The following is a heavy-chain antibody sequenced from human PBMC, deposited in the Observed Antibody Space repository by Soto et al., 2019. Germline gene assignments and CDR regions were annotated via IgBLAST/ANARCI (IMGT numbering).Heavy chain of an antibody. CDR1: GGSVSSGSYY. CDR2: IYYSGST. V-gene: IGHV4-61*01. J-gene: IGHJ6*02. D-gene: IGHD6-13*01. Sequence: QVQLQESGPGLVKPSETLSLTCTVSGGSVSSGSYYWSWIRQPPGKGLEWIGYIYYSGSTNYNPSLKSRVNISVDTSKNQCSLKLSSVTAADTAVYYCARDSSSGLQQLVPYYYYGMHVWGQGSTVIVSS. CDR3: ARDSSSGLQQLVPYYYYGMHV.